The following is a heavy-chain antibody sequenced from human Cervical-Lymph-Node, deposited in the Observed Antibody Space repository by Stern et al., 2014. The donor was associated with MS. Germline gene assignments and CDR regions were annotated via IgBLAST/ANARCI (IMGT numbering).Heavy chain of an antibody. CDR2: IYYSGST. J-gene: IGHJ5*02. Sequence: QVQLQESGPGLVKPSETLSLTCTVSGGSISSSSYYWGWIRQPPGKGLEWIGRIYYSGSTYYNPSLKSRVTISVDTSKTPFSLKLSSVTAADTAVYYCARHALGSGHNNWFDPWGQGTLVTVSS. D-gene: IGHD6-19*01. CDR1: GGSISSSSYY. CDR3: ARHALGSGHNNWFDP. V-gene: IGHV4-39*01.